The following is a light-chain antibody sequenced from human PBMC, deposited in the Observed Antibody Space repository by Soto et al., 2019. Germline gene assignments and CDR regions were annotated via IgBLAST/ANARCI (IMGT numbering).Light chain of an antibody. CDR1: SSDVGNYKY. CDR3: CSYNVSGSYV. V-gene: IGLV2-14*01. J-gene: IGLJ1*01. Sequence: QSALTQPASVSGSPGQSITISCTGTSSDVGNYKYVSWYQHHPGKAPKLIIYEVSKRPSGVSNRFSGSKSGNTASLTVSGLQADDETDYYYCSYNVSGSYVFGTGTKVTVL. CDR2: EVS.